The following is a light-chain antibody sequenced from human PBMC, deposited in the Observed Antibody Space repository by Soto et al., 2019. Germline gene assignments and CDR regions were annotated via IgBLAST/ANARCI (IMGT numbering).Light chain of an antibody. J-gene: IGKJ5*01. V-gene: IGKV3-11*01. CDR2: GPS. Sequence: EVVLKQSPSTLSLSQGERAALSCRASQSVSNYFAWYQHKPGQAPRLLIYGPSTRATGIPARFSGSGSGTEFTLTISSLQSEDFAVYYCQQRSNWPPITFGQGTLLEVK. CDR3: QQRSNWPPIT. CDR1: QSVSNY.